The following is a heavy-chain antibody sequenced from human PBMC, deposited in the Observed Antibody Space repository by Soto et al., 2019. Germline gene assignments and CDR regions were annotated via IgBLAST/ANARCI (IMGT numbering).Heavy chain of an antibody. CDR1: GYTFTSHG. Sequence: GSVKVTCTACGYTFTSHGRNRMRQAPGLGLEWMGWINPGNGNTKYSQKFHGRVTLERDTSASAAYMELSSLRSEDPDLYYCTRGGYFDISNYLAYWGLEALVT. D-gene: IGHD3-22*01. V-gene: IGHV1-3*01. CDR2: INPGNGNT. J-gene: IGHJ4*02. CDR3: TRGGYFDISNYLAY.